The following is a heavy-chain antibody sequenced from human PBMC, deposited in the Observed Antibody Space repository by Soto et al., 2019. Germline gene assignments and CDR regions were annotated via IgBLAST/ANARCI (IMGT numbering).Heavy chain of an antibody. CDR1: GFTFGSYS. V-gene: IGHV3-21*01. Sequence: GGSLRLSCAASGFTFGSYSMNWVRQAPGKGLEWVSSMSSSSSYIYYADSVKGRFTISRDNAKNSLYLQMNSLRAEDTAMYYCESDALYYDYVWGSYRPPTYYFDSWGQGTLVTVSS. CDR2: MSSSSSYI. J-gene: IGHJ4*02. D-gene: IGHD3-16*02. CDR3: ESDALYYDYVWGSYRPPTYYFDS.